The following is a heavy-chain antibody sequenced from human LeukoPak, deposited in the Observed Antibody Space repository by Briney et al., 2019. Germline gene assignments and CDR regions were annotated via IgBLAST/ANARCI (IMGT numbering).Heavy chain of an antibody. CDR3: ARDRGAAGTLMPYYGMDV. V-gene: IGHV4-39*07. CDR1: GGSISSSSYY. D-gene: IGHD6-13*01. J-gene: IGHJ6*02. CDR2: IYYSGST. Sequence: PSETLSLTCTVSGGSISSSSYYWGWIRQPPGKGLEWIGSIYYSGSTYYNPSLKSRVTISVDTSKNQFSLKLSSVTAADTAVYYCARDRGAAGTLMPYYGMDVWGQGTTVTVSS.